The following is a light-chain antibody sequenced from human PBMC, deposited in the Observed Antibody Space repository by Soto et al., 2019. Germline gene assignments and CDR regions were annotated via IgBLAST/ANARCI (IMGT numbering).Light chain of an antibody. J-gene: IGKJ4*01. CDR1: QTVSSNY. Sequence: EIVLTQSPGTLSLSPGERATLSCRASQTVSSNYLAWYQQKPGQAPRLLIYGASSRATGIPDRFSGSGSGTDFTITISRLEPEDFAVYSCQQYGSSRLTFGGGTKVEIK. V-gene: IGKV3-20*01. CDR3: QQYGSSRLT. CDR2: GAS.